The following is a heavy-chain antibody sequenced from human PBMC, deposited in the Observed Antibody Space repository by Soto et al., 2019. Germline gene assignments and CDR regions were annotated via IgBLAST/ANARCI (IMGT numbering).Heavy chain of an antibody. V-gene: IGHV4-59*01. CDR3: ARDNWGLFDY. J-gene: IGHJ4*02. CDR1: GGSISSYY. Sequence: PSETLSLTCTVSGGSISSYYWSWIRQPPGRGLEWIGYIYYGGSTKYNPSLKRRVTMSGDRSKNQFSLKLTSVTAADTAVYYCARDNWGLFDYWGQGTLVTVSS. CDR2: IYYGGST. D-gene: IGHD7-27*01.